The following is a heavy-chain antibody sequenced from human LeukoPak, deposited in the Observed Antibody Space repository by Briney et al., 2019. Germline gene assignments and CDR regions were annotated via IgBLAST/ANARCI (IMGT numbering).Heavy chain of an antibody. CDR1: GFTVSSNS. V-gene: IGHV3-53*01. CDR2: IYSDNT. Sequence: GGSLRLSCTVSGFTVSSNSMSWVRQAPGKGLEWVSFIYSDNTHYSDSVKGRVTISRDNSKNPLYLQMNSLRAEDTAVYYCARRAGAYSHPYDYWGQGTLVTVSS. J-gene: IGHJ4*02. D-gene: IGHD4/OR15-4a*01. CDR3: ARRAGAYSHPYDY.